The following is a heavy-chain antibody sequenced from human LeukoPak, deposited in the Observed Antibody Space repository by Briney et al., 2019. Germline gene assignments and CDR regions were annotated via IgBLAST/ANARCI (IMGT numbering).Heavy chain of an antibody. CDR2: ISGSGGST. CDR3: AKVKLRFLEWLLGDIDY. J-gene: IGHJ4*02. D-gene: IGHD3-3*01. Sequence: GGSLRLSCAASGFTFSSYAMSWVRQAPGKGLEGVSAISGSGGSTYYADSVKGRFTISRDNSKNTLYLQMNRLRAEDTAVYYCAKVKLRFLEWLLGDIDYWGQGTLVTVSS. CDR1: GFTFSSYA. V-gene: IGHV3-23*01.